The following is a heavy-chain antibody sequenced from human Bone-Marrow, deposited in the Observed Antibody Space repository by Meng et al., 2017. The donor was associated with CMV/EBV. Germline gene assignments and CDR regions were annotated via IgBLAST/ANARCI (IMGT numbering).Heavy chain of an antibody. CDR2: ISSSGSTI. CDR1: GFTFSSYE. CDR3: ARGALRWLQSPPVF. D-gene: IGHD5-24*01. V-gene: IGHV3-48*03. J-gene: IGHJ4*02. Sequence: GESLKISCAASGFTFSSYEMNWVRQAPGKGLEWVSYISSSGSTIYYADSVKGRFTISRDNAKNSLYLQMNSLRAEDTAVYYCARGALRWLQSPPVFWGQGTLVTVSS.